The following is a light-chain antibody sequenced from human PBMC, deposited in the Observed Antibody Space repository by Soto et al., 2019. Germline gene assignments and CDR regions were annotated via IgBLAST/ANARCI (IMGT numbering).Light chain of an antibody. Sequence: EIVLTQSPATLSLSPGEIATLSCGASQSISSYLAWYQQKPGLAPRLLIYDASSRATGIPDRFSGSGSGTDFTLTISRLEPEDFAVYYCQQYGGALTFGPGTQVDIK. CDR1: QSISSY. CDR2: DAS. J-gene: IGKJ3*01. V-gene: IGKV3D-20*01. CDR3: QQYGGALT.